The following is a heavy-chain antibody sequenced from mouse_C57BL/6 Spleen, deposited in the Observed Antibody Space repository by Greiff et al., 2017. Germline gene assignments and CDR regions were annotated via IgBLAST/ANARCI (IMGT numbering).Heavy chain of an antibody. CDR2: ISYDGSN. V-gene: IGHV3-6*01. CDR3: ARVEEKGLDY. J-gene: IGHJ2*01. Sequence: EVQLVESGPGLVKPSQSLSLTCSVTGYSITSGYYWNWIRQFPGNKLEWMGYISYDGSNNYNPSLKNRISITRDTSKNQFFLKLNSVTTEDTATYYCARVEEKGLDYWGQGTTLTVSS. CDR1: GYSITSGYY.